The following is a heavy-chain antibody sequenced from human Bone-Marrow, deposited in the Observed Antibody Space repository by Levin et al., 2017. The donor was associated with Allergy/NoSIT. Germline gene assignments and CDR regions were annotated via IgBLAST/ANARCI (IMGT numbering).Heavy chain of an antibody. Sequence: GGSLRLSCTASGFTFGDYAMSWFRQAPGKGLEWVGFIRSKAYGGTTEYAASVKGRFTISRDDSKSIAYLQMNSLKTEDTAVYYCTRDQSYYDSSGYSKWSYNWFDPWGQGTLVTVSS. V-gene: IGHV3-49*03. CDR3: TRDQSYYDSSGYSKWSYNWFDP. J-gene: IGHJ5*02. CDR2: IRSKAYGGTT. D-gene: IGHD3-22*01. CDR1: GFTFGDYA.